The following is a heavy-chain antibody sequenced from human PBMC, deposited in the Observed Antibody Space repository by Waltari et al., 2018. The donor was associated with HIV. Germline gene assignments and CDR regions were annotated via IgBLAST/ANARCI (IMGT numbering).Heavy chain of an antibody. D-gene: IGHD3-10*01. Sequence: EVRLVQSGAVVKRPGDSLKISCKTSGYTFTNYWIGWVGQTAGKGLEWIGVISPHTGRVHYNPSFQGRGGISTDWSTRTVYLEWRSLTALDTGVYYCARRPDYGGDWFDSWGQGTLVSVSS. J-gene: IGHJ5*01. V-gene: IGHV5-51*03. CDR2: ISPHTGRV. CDR1: GYTFTNYW. CDR3: ARRPDYGGDWFDS.